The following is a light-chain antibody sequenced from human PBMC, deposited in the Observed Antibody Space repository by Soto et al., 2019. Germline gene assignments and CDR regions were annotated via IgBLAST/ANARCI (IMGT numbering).Light chain of an antibody. V-gene: IGLV1-44*01. Sequence: QSVLTQPPSASGTPGQRVTISWSGSSSNIGSNTVNWYEQLPGTAPKPPTYRTNQRPSGAPARFSGSKSGTSASLAISGPQSEDEADYYCAAWDDSMNGYVFGTGTKATVL. J-gene: IGLJ1*01. CDR2: RTN. CDR3: AAWDDSMNGYV. CDR1: SSNIGSNT.